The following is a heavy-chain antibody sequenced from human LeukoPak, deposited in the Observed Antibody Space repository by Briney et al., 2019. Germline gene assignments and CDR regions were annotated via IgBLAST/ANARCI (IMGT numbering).Heavy chain of an antibody. V-gene: IGHV3-21*01. CDR3: AKDGSAYALDF. CDR2: ISSSGSYI. D-gene: IGHD5-12*01. CDR1: GFAFSKYA. Sequence: GGSLRLSCTASGFAFSKYAMNWVRQAPGKGLEWVSSISSSGSYIYYADSLKGRFTISRDNAENSLYLQMNSLRADDTAVYYCAKDGSAYALDFWGQGTLVTVSS. J-gene: IGHJ4*02.